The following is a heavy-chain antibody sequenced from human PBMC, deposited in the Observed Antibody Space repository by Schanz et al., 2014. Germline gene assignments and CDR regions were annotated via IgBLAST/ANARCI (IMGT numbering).Heavy chain of an antibody. CDR1: GFTFSAYY. J-gene: IGHJ4*02. CDR2: ISSSSSTR. CDR3: ARGGPAYYFDD. V-gene: IGHV3-48*01. Sequence: EVQLVESGGGLVQPGGSLRLSCAASGFTFSAYYMDWVRQAPGKGLEWVSYISSSSSTRYYADSVKGRFTISRDNAKNSLFLQMNSLRAEDTAVYYCARGGPAYYFDDWGQGTLXTVSS.